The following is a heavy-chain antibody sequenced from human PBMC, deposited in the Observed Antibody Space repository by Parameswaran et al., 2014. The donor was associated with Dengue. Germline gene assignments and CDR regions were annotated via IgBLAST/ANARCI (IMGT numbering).Heavy chain of an antibody. J-gene: IGHJ4*02. V-gene: IGHV5-51*01. D-gene: IGHD5-24*01. CDR3: TRQMEMAPTPFDY. Sequence: VRQMPGKGLEWMGIIYPGDSDARYSPSFQGQVTFSVDKSINTAYLRWSSLQASDTAIYYCTRQMEMAPTPFDYWGQGTLVTVSS. CDR2: IYPGDSDA.